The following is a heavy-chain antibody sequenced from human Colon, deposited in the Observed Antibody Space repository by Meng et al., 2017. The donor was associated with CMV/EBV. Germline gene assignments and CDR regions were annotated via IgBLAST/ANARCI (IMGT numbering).Heavy chain of an antibody. V-gene: IGHV3-7*01. J-gene: IGHJ3*02. D-gene: IGHD2-2*01. CDR1: GFMFSTYW. Sequence: GGPLRLSCEGSGFMFSTYWMMWFRQAPGKGLEWVANINQDGTRKHYVDSVEGRFTISRDNGKNSLYLQMNSLRAEDTALYYCARDLDIVVGSIITYDALDIWGQGTMVTVSS. CDR3: ARDLDIVVGSIITYDALDI. CDR2: INQDGTRK.